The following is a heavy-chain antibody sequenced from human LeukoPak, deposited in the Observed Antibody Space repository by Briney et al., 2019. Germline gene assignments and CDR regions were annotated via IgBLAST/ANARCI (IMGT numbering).Heavy chain of an antibody. Sequence: ASLKLSCTASGYTFTSYAINWVRQATGQGLEWMGWMNPNSGNTGYAQKFQGRVTMTRNTSISTAYMELSSLRSEDTAVYYCARAMDANYYYYMDVWGKGTTVTVSS. CDR3: ARAMDANYYYYMDV. J-gene: IGHJ6*03. D-gene: IGHD3-10*01. CDR2: MNPNSGNT. V-gene: IGHV1-8*01. CDR1: GYTFTSYA.